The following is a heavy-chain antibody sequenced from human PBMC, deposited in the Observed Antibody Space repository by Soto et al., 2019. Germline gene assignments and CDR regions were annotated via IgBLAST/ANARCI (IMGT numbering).Heavy chain of an antibody. Sequence: ASVKVSCKVSGYTLTELSMHWVRQAPGKGLEWMGGFDPEDGETIYAQKFQGRVTMTEDTSTDTAYMELSSLRSEDTAVYYCATTQYCSGGSCYLVGYYYYGMDVGGQGTTVTVSS. D-gene: IGHD2-15*01. CDR1: GYTLTELS. CDR2: FDPEDGET. J-gene: IGHJ6*02. CDR3: ATTQYCSGGSCYLVGYYYYGMDV. V-gene: IGHV1-24*01.